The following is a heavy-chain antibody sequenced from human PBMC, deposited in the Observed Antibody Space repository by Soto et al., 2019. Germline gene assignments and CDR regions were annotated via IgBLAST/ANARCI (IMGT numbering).Heavy chain of an antibody. D-gene: IGHD6-19*01. CDR2: MNPNSGNT. CDR1: GYTLTSYD. V-gene: IGHV1-8*01. CDR3: ARGRGSGWYGGSVPVY. J-gene: IGHJ4*02. Sequence: ASVKVSFKASGYTLTSYDINWVRQATGQGLEWMGCMNPNSGNTGYAQKFQGRVTMTRNTSISTAYMELSSLRTEDTAVYYCARGRGSGWYGGSVPVYWGQGTLVTVSS.